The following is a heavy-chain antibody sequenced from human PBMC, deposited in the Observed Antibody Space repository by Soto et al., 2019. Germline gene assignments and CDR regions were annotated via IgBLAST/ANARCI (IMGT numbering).Heavy chain of an antibody. Sequence: PWGSLRLSCAASGFSVTNYWIIFVRHSPVKGLEWVANVRRDGRDEYYADSVRGRFTISRDNAKNSVYLQMDSLRAEDTAVYYCASLDSMAAARGYWGQGTQVTVSS. V-gene: IGHV3-7*03. J-gene: IGHJ4*02. CDR2: VRRDGRDE. CDR1: GFSVTNYW. CDR3: ASLDSMAAARGY. D-gene: IGHD6-6*01.